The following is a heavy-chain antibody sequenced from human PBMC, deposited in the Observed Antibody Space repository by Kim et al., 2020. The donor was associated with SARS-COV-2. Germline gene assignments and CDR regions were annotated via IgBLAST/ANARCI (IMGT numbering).Heavy chain of an antibody. V-gene: IGHV3-30*18. CDR1: GFTFSSYG. CDR2: ISYDGSNK. Sequence: GSLRLSCAASGFTFSSYGMHWVRQAPGKGLEWVAVISYDGSNKYYADSVKGRFTISRDNSKNTLYLQMNSLRAEDTAVYYCAKGGRILWFWGQGTLVTVSS. CDR3: AKGGRILWF. J-gene: IGHJ4*02. D-gene: IGHD3-10*01.